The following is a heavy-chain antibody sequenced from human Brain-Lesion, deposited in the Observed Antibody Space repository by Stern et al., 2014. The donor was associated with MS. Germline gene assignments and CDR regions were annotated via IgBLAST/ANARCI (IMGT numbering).Heavy chain of an antibody. D-gene: IGHD6-19*01. J-gene: IGHJ4*02. CDR2: VSPYNGKT. CDR1: GFTFANYG. Sequence: QVQLGQSGTEVKEPGASVKVSCKTSGFTFANYGIVWVRQAPGQGLEWMGGVSPYNGKTNYEQTFQGRVTMTSDTSTTTAYMELRSLRSDDTAVYYCARYDSGSADYWGQGTLVTVSS. V-gene: IGHV1-18*04. CDR3: ARYDSGSADY.